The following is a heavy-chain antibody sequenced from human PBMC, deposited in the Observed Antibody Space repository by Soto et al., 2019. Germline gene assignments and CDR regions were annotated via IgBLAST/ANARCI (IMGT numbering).Heavy chain of an antibody. CDR3: ARRITMVRGPYYCYGLDV. V-gene: IGHV3-48*02. CDR1: GFTFSSHA. J-gene: IGHJ6*02. D-gene: IGHD3-10*01. CDR2: ISSTSSTK. Sequence: GGSLRLSCAASGFTFSSHAMNWVRQAPGKGLEWVSFISSTSSTKNYADSVKGRFTISRDNAKNSLYLQMSSLRDEDTAVYYCARRITMVRGPYYCYGLDVWGQGTTVTVSS.